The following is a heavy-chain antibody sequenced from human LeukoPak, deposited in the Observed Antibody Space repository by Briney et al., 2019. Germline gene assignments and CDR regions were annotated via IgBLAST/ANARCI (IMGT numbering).Heavy chain of an antibody. CDR3: AKAQFEYSSSSSLDY. CDR2: ISGSGGST. CDR1: GFTFSSYA. J-gene: IGHJ4*02. D-gene: IGHD6-6*01. V-gene: IGHV3-23*01. Sequence: GGSLRLSYAASGFTFSSYAMSWVRQAPGKGLEWVSAISGSGGSTYYADSVKGRFTISRDNSKNTLYLQMNSLRAEDTAVYYCAKAQFEYSSSSSLDYWGQGTLVTVSS.